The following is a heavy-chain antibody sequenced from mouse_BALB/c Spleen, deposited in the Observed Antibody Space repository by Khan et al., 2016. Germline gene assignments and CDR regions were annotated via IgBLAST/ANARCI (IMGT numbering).Heavy chain of an antibody. J-gene: IGHJ2*01. D-gene: IGHD2-3*01. CDR2: LNTYTSET. CDR1: GYTFTNFG. V-gene: IGHV9-3-1*01. Sequence: QIQLVQSGPELKKPGETVKISCKASGYTFTNFGMNWVKQAPGKGVKWMGSLNTYTSETTYADDFKGRFAFSLETSHSTAYLQIGNLTTEDTATXFCTRERDGHFDYGGQGTTLTVSS. CDR3: TRERDGHFDY.